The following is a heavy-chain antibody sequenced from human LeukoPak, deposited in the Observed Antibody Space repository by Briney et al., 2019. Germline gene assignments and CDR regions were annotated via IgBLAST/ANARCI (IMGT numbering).Heavy chain of an antibody. J-gene: IGHJ4*02. V-gene: IGHV1-69*13. CDR3: ARDSIAVAGTPSFDY. CDR1: GGTFSSYA. D-gene: IGHD6-19*01. CDR2: IIPIFGTA. Sequence: GASVKVSCKASGGTFSSYAISWVRQAPGQGLEWMGGIIPIFGTANYVQKFQGRVTITADESTSTAYMELSSLRSEDTAVYYCARDSIAVAGTPSFDYWGQGTLVTVSS.